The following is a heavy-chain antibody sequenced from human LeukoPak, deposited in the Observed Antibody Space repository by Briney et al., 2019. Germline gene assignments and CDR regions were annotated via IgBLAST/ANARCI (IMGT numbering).Heavy chain of an antibody. CDR3: AKDPLGEQWAQMYYFDS. D-gene: IGHD6-19*01. J-gene: IGHJ4*02. V-gene: IGHV3-23*01. CDR1: RVTFSSYA. CDR2: ISGSGGST. Sequence: GGSLRLSCAAPRVTFSSYAMSWGRQAPGKGLEWVSAISGSGGSTYYADSVKGRFTISRDNSKNTLYLQMNSLRAEDTAVYYCAKDPLGEQWAQMYYFDSWGQGTLVTVSS.